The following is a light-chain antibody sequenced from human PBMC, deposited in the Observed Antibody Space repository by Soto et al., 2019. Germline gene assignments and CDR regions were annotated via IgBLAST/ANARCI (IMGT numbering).Light chain of an antibody. CDR3: QHEFT. CDR2: DAS. CDR1: QGVNTH. J-gene: IGKJ3*01. V-gene: IGKV3D-11*01. Sequence: EIVLTQSPATLSLSPGERATLSCRASQGVNTHLAWYQQKPGQAPRLLIYDASNRATGIPARFSGSGPGTDFTLTISSLEPEDFAVYYYQHEFTFGPGTKVDVK.